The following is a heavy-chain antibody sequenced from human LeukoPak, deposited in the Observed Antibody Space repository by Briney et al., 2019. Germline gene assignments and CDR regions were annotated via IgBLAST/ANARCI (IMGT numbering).Heavy chain of an antibody. D-gene: IGHD6-13*01. V-gene: IGHV3-30-3*01. CDR3: AREISSWHLYYFDY. CDR1: GFTFSSYA. CDR2: ISYDGSNK. Sequence: GGSLRLSCAASGFTFSSYAMHWVRQAPGKGLEWVAVISYDGSNKYYADSVKGRFTISRDNSKNTLYLQMNSLRAEDTAVYYCAREISSWHLYYFDYWGQGTLVTVSS. J-gene: IGHJ4*02.